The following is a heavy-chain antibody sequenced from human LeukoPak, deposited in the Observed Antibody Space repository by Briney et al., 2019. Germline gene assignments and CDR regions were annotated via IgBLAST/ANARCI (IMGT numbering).Heavy chain of an antibody. CDR3: ARDLSGFGELTLGAFDI. D-gene: IGHD3-10*01. CDR1: GFTFSSYS. J-gene: IGHJ3*02. Sequence: GGSLRLSCAASGFTFSSYSMNWVRQAPGKGLEWVSSISSSSSYIYYADSVKGRFTISRDNAKNSLYLQMNSLRAEDTAVYYCARDLSGFGELTLGAFDIWGQGTMVTVSS. CDR2: ISSSSSYI. V-gene: IGHV3-21*01.